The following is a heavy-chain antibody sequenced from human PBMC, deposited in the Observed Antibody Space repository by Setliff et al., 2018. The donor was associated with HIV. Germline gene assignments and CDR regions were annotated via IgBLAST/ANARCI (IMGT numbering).Heavy chain of an antibody. Sequence: GGSLRLSCAASGFTFSDYAMSWVRQAPGKGLEWVSAISGSGRGTYYADSVKGRFTISRDNSKNTLYLQMNTLRAEDTAVYYCAKDHPIAASGFDNWGQGTLVTVSS. CDR1: GFTFSDYA. CDR3: AKDHPIAASGFDN. D-gene: IGHD6-13*01. J-gene: IGHJ4*02. V-gene: IGHV3-23*01. CDR2: ISGSGRGT.